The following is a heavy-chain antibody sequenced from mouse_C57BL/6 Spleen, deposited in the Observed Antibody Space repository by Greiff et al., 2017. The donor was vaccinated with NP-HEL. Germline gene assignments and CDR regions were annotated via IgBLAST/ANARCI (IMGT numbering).Heavy chain of an antibody. Sequence: EVKLMESGGGLVQPGGSLSLSCAASGFTFTDYYMSWVRQPPGKALEWLGFIRNKANGYTTEYSASVKGRFTISRDNSQSSLYLQMNALRAEDSATYYCARYSDLGPYAMDYWGQGTSVTVSS. J-gene: IGHJ4*01. CDR1: GFTFTDYY. CDR2: IRNKANGYTT. V-gene: IGHV7-3*01. D-gene: IGHD4-1*01. CDR3: ARYSDLGPYAMDY.